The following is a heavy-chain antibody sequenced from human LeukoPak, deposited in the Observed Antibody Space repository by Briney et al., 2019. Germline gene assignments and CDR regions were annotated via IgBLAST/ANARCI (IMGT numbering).Heavy chain of an antibody. Sequence: GGSLRLSCAASGFTVSSIYMSWVRQAPGKGLEWVSVIYSGGSTYYADSVKGRFTISRHNSKNTLYLQMNSLRAEDTAVYYCARGALLWFGEPYFDYWGQGTLVTVSS. CDR2: IYSGGST. CDR1: GFTVSSIY. CDR3: ARGALLWFGEPYFDY. V-gene: IGHV3-53*04. D-gene: IGHD3-10*01. J-gene: IGHJ4*02.